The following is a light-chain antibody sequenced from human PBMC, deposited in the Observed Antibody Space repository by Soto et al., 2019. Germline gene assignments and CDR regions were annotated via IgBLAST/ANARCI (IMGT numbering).Light chain of an antibody. J-gene: IGLJ3*02. CDR3: CSYADNSRV. CDR1: SSDVGSYNL. CDR2: DVS. Sequence: QLVLTQPASVSGSPGQSITISCTGTSSDVGSYNLVSWYQQHPGKAPKLIIYDVSKRPSGVSNRFSGSKSGNTASLTISGLQAEDEADYYCCSYADNSRVFGGGTKLTVL. V-gene: IGLV2-23*02.